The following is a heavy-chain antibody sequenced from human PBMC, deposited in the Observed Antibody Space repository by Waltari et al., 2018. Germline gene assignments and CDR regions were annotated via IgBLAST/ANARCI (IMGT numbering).Heavy chain of an antibody. CDR2: IIPIFGTA. V-gene: IGHV1-69*14. D-gene: IGHD3-10*01. CDR3: ARDQYYYGSENYYFDY. J-gene: IGHJ4*02. Sequence: QFQMVHSGAGVKKPGSSLKVSCKASGGTFSSYAVSWVGQAPGQGLEWMGGIIPIFGTANYAQKFQGRVTITADKSTSTAYMELSSLRSEDTAVYYCARDQYYYGSENYYFDYWGQGTLVTVSS. CDR1: GGTFSSYA.